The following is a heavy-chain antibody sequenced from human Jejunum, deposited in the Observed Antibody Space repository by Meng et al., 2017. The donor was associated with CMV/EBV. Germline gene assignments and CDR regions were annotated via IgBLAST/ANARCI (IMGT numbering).Heavy chain of an antibody. CDR2: VSYDGTNT. CDR3: VRSPLSVARDFYFDH. J-gene: IGHJ4*02. V-gene: IGHV3-30*04. CDR1: GFDFSSHA. D-gene: IGHD5/OR15-5a*01. Sequence: SGFDFSSHARHWVRQAPGKGLEWMAVVSYDGTNTYHADSILGRFTVSRDNNRNTVSLQMKRVTSDDTGLYYCVRSPLSVARDFYFDHWGQGALVTVSS.